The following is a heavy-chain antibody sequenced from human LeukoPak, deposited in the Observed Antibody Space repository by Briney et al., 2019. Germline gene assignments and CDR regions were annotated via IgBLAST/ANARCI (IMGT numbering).Heavy chain of an antibody. CDR3: ARDAPKKRNIVVVTAIRRPRGYDAFDI. V-gene: IGHV4-34*01. CDR2: INHSGST. CDR1: GGSFSGYY. Sequence: SETLSLTCAVYGGSFSGYYWSWIRQPPGKGLEWIGEINHSGSTNYNPSLKSRVTISVDTSKNQFSLKLSSVTAADTAVYYCARDAPKKRNIVVVTAIRRPRGYDAFDIWGQGTMVTVSS. J-gene: IGHJ3*02. D-gene: IGHD2-21*02.